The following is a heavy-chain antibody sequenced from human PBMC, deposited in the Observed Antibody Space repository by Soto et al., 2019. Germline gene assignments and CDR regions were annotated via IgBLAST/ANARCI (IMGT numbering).Heavy chain of an antibody. D-gene: IGHD6-19*01. CDR3: AKVRAYSSGWYGSFDY. CDR2: ISWNSGSI. J-gene: IGHJ4*02. V-gene: IGHV3-9*01. CDR1: GFTFDDYA. Sequence: EVQLVESGGGLVQPGRSLRLSCAASGFTFDDYAMHWVRQAPGKGLEWVSGISWNSGSIGYADSVKGRFTISGDNAKNSLYLQMNSLRAEDTALYYCAKVRAYSSGWYGSFDYWGQGTLVTVSS.